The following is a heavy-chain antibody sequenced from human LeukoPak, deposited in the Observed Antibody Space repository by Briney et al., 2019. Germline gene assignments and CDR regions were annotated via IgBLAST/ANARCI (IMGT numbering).Heavy chain of an antibody. J-gene: IGHJ4*02. D-gene: IGHD6-19*01. CDR3: ARGTTWYSSGWYFDY. CDR1: GFTFSSYA. Sequence: GGSLRLSCAASGFTFSSYAMSWVRQAPGQGLEWVSAVSGSGGSTYYADSVKGRFTISRDNSKNTLYLQMNSLRAEDTAVYYCARGTTWYSSGWYFDYWGQGTLVTVSS. CDR2: VSGSGGST. V-gene: IGHV3-23*01.